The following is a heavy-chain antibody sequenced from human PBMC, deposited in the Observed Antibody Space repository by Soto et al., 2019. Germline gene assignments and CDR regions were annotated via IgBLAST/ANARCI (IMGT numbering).Heavy chain of an antibody. J-gene: IGHJ5*02. CDR2: IYYSGST. V-gene: IGHV4-31*03. D-gene: IGHD2-21*01. CDR1: GGSISSAVYY. Sequence: PSETLSLTCTVSGGSISSAVYYWGWIRQHPGKGLEWIGYIYYSGSTYYNPSLKSRVTISVDTSKNQFSLKLSSVTAADTAVYYCARAGHRDDWFDPWGQGTLVTVSS. CDR3: ARAGHRDDWFDP.